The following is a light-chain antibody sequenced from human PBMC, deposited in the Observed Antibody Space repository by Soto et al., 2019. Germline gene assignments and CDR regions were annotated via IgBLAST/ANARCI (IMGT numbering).Light chain of an antibody. CDR2: DAF. J-gene: IGKJ3*01. Sequence: DIQMTQSPSSLSASVGDRVTITCRASQTISRFLTWYQQKPGKAPKLLIYDAFTLQSGVPSRFSGRGSGTDFTLTIGSLQPEDFARYYCQQTYRPPFTFGPGTKVDIK. CDR1: QTISRF. V-gene: IGKV1-39*01. CDR3: QQTYRPPFT.